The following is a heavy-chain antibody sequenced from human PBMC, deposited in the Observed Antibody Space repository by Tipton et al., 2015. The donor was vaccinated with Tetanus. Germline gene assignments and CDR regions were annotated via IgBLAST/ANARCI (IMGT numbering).Heavy chain of an antibody. CDR3: ARGPVRDVYTFLY. Sequence: QVQLVQSGAEKKKPGASVKVSCKTSGYTFTSYDINWVRQATGQGLEWMGGINPDSGNTGSAQNFQGRVTMTRDTSINTAYMELTSLTSEDTAVYYCARGPVRDVYTFLYWGQGTLVTVSS. V-gene: IGHV1-8*01. J-gene: IGHJ4*02. CDR2: INPDSGNT. CDR1: GYTFTSYD. D-gene: IGHD5-24*01.